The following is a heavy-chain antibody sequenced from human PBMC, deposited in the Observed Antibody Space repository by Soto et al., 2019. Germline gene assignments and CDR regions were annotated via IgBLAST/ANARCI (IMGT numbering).Heavy chain of an antibody. CDR1: GFTFSSAW. V-gene: IGHV3-15*07. D-gene: IGHD2-21*01. CDR2: IKSKSEGWAT. CDR3: TTEVWVYSGTDY. Sequence: EVQLVDSGGGLVMPGGSLRLSCAASGFTFSSAWMNWVRQSPGKGLEWVGHIKSKSEGWATDYAAPVKGRFTILRDDSKKMIYLQMNRLKTEDTAVYYCTTEVWVYSGTDYWGQGTLVTVSP. J-gene: IGHJ4*02.